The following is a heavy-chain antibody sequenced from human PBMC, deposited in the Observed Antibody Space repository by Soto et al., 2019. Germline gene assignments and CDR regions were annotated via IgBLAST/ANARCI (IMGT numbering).Heavy chain of an antibody. J-gene: IGHJ4*02. CDR2: IWYDGSNR. Sequence: QVQMVESGGGVVQPGGPRGPSLAASGLTVRRPGRHGVRQAPGKGLEWVAVIWYDGSNRYYADSVKGRFTISKDNSKNTLYLEMNTLRPEDTAIYYCAAATTWNFHFPYWGQGTQVTVSS. CDR1: GLTVRRPG. CDR3: AAATTWNFHFPY. V-gene: IGHV3-33*01. D-gene: IGHD1-7*01.